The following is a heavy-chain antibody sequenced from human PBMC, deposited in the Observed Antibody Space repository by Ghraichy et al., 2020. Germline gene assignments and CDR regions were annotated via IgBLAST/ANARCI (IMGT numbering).Heavy chain of an antibody. CDR3: ARGPPRAYCGGDCYPDLYYFDY. D-gene: IGHD2-21*02. J-gene: IGHJ4*02. V-gene: IGHV4-34*01. CDR2: INHSGST. CDR1: GGSFSGYY. Sequence: SETLSLTCAVYGGSFSGYYWSWIRQPPGKGLEWIGEINHSGSTNYNPSLKSRVTISVDTSKNQFSLKLSSVTAADTAVYYCARGPPRAYCGGDCYPDLYYFDYWGQGTLVTVSS.